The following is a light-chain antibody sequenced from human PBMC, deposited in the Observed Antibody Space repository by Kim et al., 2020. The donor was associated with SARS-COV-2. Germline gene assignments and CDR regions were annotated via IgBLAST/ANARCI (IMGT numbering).Light chain of an antibody. CDR2: DHN. Sequence: APGKTATVTCGGNNIGIKSAHWYQQKPGQAPLLVFYDHNHRPSGIPERFSGSISGNTATLTITRVEAGDEATYYCQVWDSSSDHVVFGGGTQLTVL. CDR1: NIGIKS. V-gene: IGLV3-21*01. J-gene: IGLJ2*01. CDR3: QVWDSSSDHVV.